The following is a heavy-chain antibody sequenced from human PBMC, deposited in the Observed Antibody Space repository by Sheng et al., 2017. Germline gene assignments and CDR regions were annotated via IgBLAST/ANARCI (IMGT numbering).Heavy chain of an antibody. Sequence: QVQLVQSGAEVKKPGASVKVSCKASGYTFTSYGISWVRQAPGQGLEWMGWISAYNGNTNYAQKLQGRVTMTTDTSTSTAYMELRSLRSDDTAVYYCARTRPSMVRGVIISVDYWGQGTLVTVSS. CDR2: ISAYNGNT. CDR1: GYTFTSYG. CDR3: ARTRPSMVRGVIISVDY. J-gene: IGHJ4*02. D-gene: IGHD3-10*01. V-gene: IGHV1-18*01.